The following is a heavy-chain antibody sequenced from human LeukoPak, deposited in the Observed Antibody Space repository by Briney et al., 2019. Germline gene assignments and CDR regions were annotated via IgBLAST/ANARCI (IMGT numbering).Heavy chain of an antibody. D-gene: IGHD6-13*01. V-gene: IGHV3-53*01. CDR2: LYSGGST. CDR1: GFTVSSKD. J-gene: IGHJ1*01. CDR3: ARATQSAAGYFQH. Sequence: PGGSLRLSCAASGFTVSSKDMNWVRQAPGKGLEWVSLLYSGGSTYYADSVKGRFTISRDTSKNTLYLQMNSLRAEDTAVYYCARATQSAAGYFQHWGQGTLVTVSS.